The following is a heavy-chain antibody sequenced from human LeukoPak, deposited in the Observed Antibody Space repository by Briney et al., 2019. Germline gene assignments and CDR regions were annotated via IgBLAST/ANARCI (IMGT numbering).Heavy chain of an antibody. CDR1: GFTFVIYE. V-gene: IGHV3-48*03. D-gene: IGHD3-9*01. J-gene: IGHJ4*02. CDR3: ANGYYYNILTGYYKDRDTNFQY. Sequence: GGTRRLPCAASGFTFVIYEVNGARQAPGKGREGVSYISIMGRTTYYADSVKGRFTISRDNSKNTLSLQMNSLRAEDTAVYYCANGYYYNILTGYYKDRDTNFQYWGQGTLVTVSS. CDR2: ISIMGRTT.